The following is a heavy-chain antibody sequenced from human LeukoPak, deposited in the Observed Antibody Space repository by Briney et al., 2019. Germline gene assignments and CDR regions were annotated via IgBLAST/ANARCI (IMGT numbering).Heavy chain of an antibody. V-gene: IGHV5-51*01. D-gene: IGHD2-2*02. CDR1: GYSFTSYW. CDR2: IYPGDSDT. CDR3: ARLEDGLGYCSSTSCYTLVY. J-gene: IGHJ4*02. Sequence: GESLKIPCKGSGYSFTSYWIGCVRQMPGKGLEWMGIIYPGDSDTRYRPSFQGQVTISADKSISTAYLQRSSLKASDTAMYYCARLEDGLGYCSSTSCYTLVYWGQGTLVTVSS.